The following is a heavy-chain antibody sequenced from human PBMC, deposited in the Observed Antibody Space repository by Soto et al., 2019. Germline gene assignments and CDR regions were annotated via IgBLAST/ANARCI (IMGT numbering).Heavy chain of an antibody. J-gene: IGHJ6*02. CDR3: ATDEYFGSEIYFYYYGMDV. CDR2: IYYNGCT. CDR1: GGSISIGGYF. Sequence: QVQLQESGPGLVKPSQTLSLTCTVSGGSISIGGYFWSWIRQYPGKGLEWIGHIYYNGCTYSNPSLKRRVTISIDTSKNQFSLRLTSVTAADTAVYYCATDEYFGSEIYFYYYGMDVWGQGTTVTVSS. D-gene: IGHD3-10*01. V-gene: IGHV4-31*03.